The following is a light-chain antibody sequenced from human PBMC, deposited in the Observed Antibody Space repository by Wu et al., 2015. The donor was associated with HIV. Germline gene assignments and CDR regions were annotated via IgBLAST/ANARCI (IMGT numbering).Light chain of an antibody. CDR2: DVS. Sequence: EIVLTQSPATLSLSPGERATLSCRASQSVSSYLAWYQQKPGQAPRLLIYDVSTRATGISARFSGSGSGTDFTLTISSLEPEDFAVYYCQQRSNWPTFGQGTRLEIK. V-gene: IGKV3-11*01. J-gene: IGKJ5*01. CDR3: QQRSNWPT. CDR1: QSVSSY.